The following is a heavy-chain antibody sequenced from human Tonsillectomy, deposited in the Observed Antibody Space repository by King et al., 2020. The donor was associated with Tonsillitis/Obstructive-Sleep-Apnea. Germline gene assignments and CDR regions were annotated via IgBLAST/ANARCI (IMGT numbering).Heavy chain of an antibody. CDR2: TYYRSKWYN. V-gene: IGHV6-1*01. D-gene: IGHD2-15*01. Sequence: VQLQQSGPGLVKPSQTLSLTCAISGDSVSSNSAAWNWIRQSPSRGLECLGRTYYRSKWYNDYAVSVKSRITINPDTSKNQFSLQLNSVTPEDTAVYYCARDIYCSGGSCYKGNWFDPWGQGTLVTVSS. J-gene: IGHJ5*02. CDR3: ARDIYCSGGSCYKGNWFDP. CDR1: GDSVSSNSAA.